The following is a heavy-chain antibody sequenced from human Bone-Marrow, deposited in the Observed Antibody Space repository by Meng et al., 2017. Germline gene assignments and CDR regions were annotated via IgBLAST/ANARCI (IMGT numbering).Heavy chain of an antibody. D-gene: IGHD1-26*01. Sequence: VELVESGGVVVQPGRSLRRSCAASGFSFSSYAMSWVRQAPGKGLEWVSGIRHSGSSTYYAGSVKGRFTISRDNSKNTLYLQMNSLRAEDTAVYYCAKDMYSGSRGTFDIWGQGTMVTVSS. CDR3: AKDMYSGSRGTFDI. J-gene: IGHJ3*02. CDR2: IRHSGSST. V-gene: IGHV3-23*04. CDR1: GFSFSSYA.